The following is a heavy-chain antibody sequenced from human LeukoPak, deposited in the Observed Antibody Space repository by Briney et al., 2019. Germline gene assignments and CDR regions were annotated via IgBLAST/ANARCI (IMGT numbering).Heavy chain of an antibody. Sequence: SGGSLRLSCAASGFTFRNHWMGWVRQAPGKGLEWVANIKGDGSEKEYVDSVKGRFTISRDNAKNSLYLQMNSLRAEDTAVYYCARDSYYSSDYWGQGTLVTVSS. J-gene: IGHJ4*02. CDR2: IKGDGSEK. D-gene: IGHD2/OR15-2a*01. CDR1: GFTFRNHW. CDR3: ARDSYYSSDY. V-gene: IGHV3-7*05.